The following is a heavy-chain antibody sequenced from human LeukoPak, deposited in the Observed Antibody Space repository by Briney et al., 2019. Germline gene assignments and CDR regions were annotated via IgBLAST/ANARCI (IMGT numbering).Heavy chain of an antibody. D-gene: IGHD1-26*01. CDR3: ARVLQGELLPYYFDY. CDR2: ISAYNGNT. CDR1: GYTFTSYG. J-gene: IGHJ4*02. V-gene: IGHV1-18*01. Sequence: ASVKVSCKASGYTFTSYGISWVRQAPGQGLEWMGWISAYNGNTNYAQKLQGRVTMTTDTSTSTAYMELRSLRSDDTAVYYCARVLQGELLPYYFDYWGQGTLVTVSS.